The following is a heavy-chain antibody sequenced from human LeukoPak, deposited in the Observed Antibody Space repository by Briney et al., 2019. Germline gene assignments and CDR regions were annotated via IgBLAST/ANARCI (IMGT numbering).Heavy chain of an antibody. V-gene: IGHV3-48*03. CDR3: ARDDYVLPSSFDY. CDR1: GFTFRNYE. D-gene: IGHD3-10*02. CDR2: ISGGGETV. Sequence: PGGSLRLSCAASGFTFRNYEMNWVRQAPRKGLEWVSYISGGGETVYYADSVKGRFTISRDNAQNSLYLQMNSLRAEDTAVYYCARDDYVLPSSFDYWGQGTLVTVAS. J-gene: IGHJ4*02.